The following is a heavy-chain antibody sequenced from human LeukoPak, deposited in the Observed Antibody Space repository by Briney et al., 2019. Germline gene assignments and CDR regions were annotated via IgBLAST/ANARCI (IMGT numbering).Heavy chain of an antibody. J-gene: IGHJ6*02. Sequence: SETLSLTCTVSGGSISSYYWSWIRQPPGKGLEWIGYIYYSGSTNYNPSLKSRVTISVDTSKNQFSLKLSSVTAADTAVYYCAREGYGSGREGHFYYDLDVWGQGTTVTVSS. V-gene: IGHV4-59*01. CDR2: IYYSGST. CDR1: GGSISSYY. CDR3: AREGYGSGREGHFYYDLDV. D-gene: IGHD3-10*01.